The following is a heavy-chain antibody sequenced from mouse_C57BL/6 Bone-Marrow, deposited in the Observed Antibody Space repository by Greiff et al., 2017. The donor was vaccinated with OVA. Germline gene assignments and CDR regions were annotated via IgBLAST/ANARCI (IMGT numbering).Heavy chain of an antibody. CDR3: ARRLGRAMDY. Sequence: QVQLKQSGAELAKPGASVKLSCKASGYTFTSYCMHWLHQRPGQGLEWIGYLHPSSGYPKYNQKFKDKATLPVDTSSSTADMQLSSLTYEDSAVDYCARRLGRAMDYWGQGTSVTVSS. CDR1: GYTFTSYC. V-gene: IGHV1-7*01. J-gene: IGHJ4*01. CDR2: LHPSSGYP. D-gene: IGHD4-1*01.